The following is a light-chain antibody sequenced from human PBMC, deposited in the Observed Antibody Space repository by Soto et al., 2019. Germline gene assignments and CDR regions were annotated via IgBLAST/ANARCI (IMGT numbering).Light chain of an antibody. Sequence: IQTTQSPSSLSASVGDRFTITCRTSQSVRTYLNWYQQKPGKAPRLLINAASNLQSGVPSRFSGSGSGTDFTITISGLQPEDSATYYCQQSFTTPTTFGGGTKVDIK. CDR3: QQSFTTPTT. V-gene: IGKV1-39*01. CDR2: AAS. CDR1: QSVRTY. J-gene: IGKJ4*01.